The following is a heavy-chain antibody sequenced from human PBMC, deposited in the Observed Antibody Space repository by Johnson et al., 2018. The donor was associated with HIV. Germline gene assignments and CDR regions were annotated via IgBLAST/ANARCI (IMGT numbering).Heavy chain of an antibody. Sequence: QVQLVESGGGLVQPGGSLRLSCAASGFIVRISYMSWVRQAPGKGLEWVSYISSSGSTIYYADSVKGRFTISRDNAKNSLYLQMNSLRTEDTAVYYCAKDVGNYWPDAFDIWGQGTLVTVSS. J-gene: IGHJ3*02. V-gene: IGHV3-11*04. CDR2: ISSSGSTI. CDR1: GFIVRISY. D-gene: IGHD3-22*01. CDR3: AKDVGNYWPDAFDI.